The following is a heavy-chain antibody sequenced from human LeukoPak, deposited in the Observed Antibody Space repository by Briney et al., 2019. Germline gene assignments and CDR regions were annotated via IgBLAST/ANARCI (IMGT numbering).Heavy chain of an antibody. J-gene: IGHJ5*02. Sequence: SETLSLTCTVSGGSISSGDYYWSWLRQPPGKGLEWIGYIYYSGSTYYNPSLKSRVTISVDTSKNQFSLRLSSVTAADTAVYYCARRADAMTTRWFDPWGQGTLVTVSS. CDR3: ARRADAMTTRWFDP. CDR1: GGSISSGDYY. CDR2: IYYSGST. D-gene: IGHD4-17*01. V-gene: IGHV4-30-4*01.